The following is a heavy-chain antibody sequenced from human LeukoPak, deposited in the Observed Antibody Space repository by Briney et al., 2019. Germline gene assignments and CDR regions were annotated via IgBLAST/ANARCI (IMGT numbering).Heavy chain of an antibody. J-gene: IGHJ2*01. D-gene: IGHD3-9*01. CDR3: ARATGYLSYFDL. CDR2: ISSSGNIR. V-gene: IGHV3-48*03. Sequence: GGSLRLSCAASGFTFSSYEMNWVRQAPGKGLEWVSYISSSGNIRYYTDSVKGRFTISRDNAKNSLYLQMNSLRAEDTAVYYCARATGYLSYFDLWGRGTLVTVPS. CDR1: GFTFSSYE.